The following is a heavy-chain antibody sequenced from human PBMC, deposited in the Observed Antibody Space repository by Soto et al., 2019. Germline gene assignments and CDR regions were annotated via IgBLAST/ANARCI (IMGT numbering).Heavy chain of an antibody. CDR2: IDQDGPT. V-gene: IGHV3-74*01. CDR1: GFTFSNYW. J-gene: IGHJ4*02. D-gene: IGHD4-17*01. Sequence: EVQLVESGGGLVQPGGSLRLSCAGSGFTFSNYWMHCVRHAPGKGLEWVSRIDQDGPTDYADSVRGRFTIPRDNAANTLSLQMISLRPEDTPVYYGVSDSHGAYWGQGTLVTFSS. CDR3: VSDSHGAY.